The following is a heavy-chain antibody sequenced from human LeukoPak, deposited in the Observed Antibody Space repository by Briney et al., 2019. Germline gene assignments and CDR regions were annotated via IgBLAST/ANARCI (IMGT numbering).Heavy chain of an antibody. CDR2: IRYDGSNK. Sequence: GGSLRLSCAASGFTFSSYGMHWVRQAPGKGLEWVAFIRYDGSNKYYADSVKGRFTISRDNSKNTLYLQMNSLRAEDTAVYYCARDASFGGSYGDYWGQGTLVTVSS. J-gene: IGHJ4*02. CDR3: ARDASFGGSYGDY. V-gene: IGHV3-30*02. CDR1: GFTFSSYG. D-gene: IGHD1-26*01.